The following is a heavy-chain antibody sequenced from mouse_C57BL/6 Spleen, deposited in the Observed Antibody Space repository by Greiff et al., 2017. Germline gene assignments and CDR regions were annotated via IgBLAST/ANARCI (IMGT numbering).Heavy chain of an antibody. J-gene: IGHJ3*01. CDR3: ARGLLEAWFAY. D-gene: IGHD2-3*01. V-gene: IGHV1-52*01. CDR2: IDPSDSET. Sequence: QVQLQQPGAELVRPGSSVKLSCKASGYTFTSYWMHWVKQRPIQGLEWIGNIDPSDSETHSNQKFKDKATLTVDKSSSTAYMQLSSLTSEDSAVYYCARGLLEAWFAYWGQGTLVTGSA. CDR1: GYTFTSYW.